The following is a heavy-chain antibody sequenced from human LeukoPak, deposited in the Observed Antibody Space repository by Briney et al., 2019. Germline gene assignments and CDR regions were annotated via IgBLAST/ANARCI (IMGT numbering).Heavy chain of an antibody. Sequence: GGSLRLSCAASGFTLRDHAMTWVRQAPGKGLEWVSAISGSGGSTYYADSVKGRFTISRDNAKNSLYLQMNSLRAEDMALYYCAKDRTSIAAAGYFDYWGQGTLVTVSS. V-gene: IGHV3-23*01. J-gene: IGHJ4*02. CDR3: AKDRTSIAAAGYFDY. CDR2: ISGSGGST. D-gene: IGHD6-13*01. CDR1: GFTLRDHA.